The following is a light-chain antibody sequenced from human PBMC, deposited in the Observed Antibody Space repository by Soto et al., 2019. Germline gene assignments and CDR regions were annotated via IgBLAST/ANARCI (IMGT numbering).Light chain of an antibody. J-gene: IGLJ6*01. CDR3: SSFSVASPL. V-gene: IGLV2-14*01. Sequence: QSALTQPASVSGSPGQSITISCTGTSSDFGFYNYVSWYQHHPGKAPKLMIYEVSNRPSGVSHRFSGSKSGNTASLTISGLQAEDEADYYCSSFSVASPLFGTGTQLTVL. CDR1: SSDFGFYNY. CDR2: EVS.